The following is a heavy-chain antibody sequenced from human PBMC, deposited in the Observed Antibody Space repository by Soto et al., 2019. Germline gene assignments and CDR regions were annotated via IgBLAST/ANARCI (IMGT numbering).Heavy chain of an antibody. CDR1: GGSISSSSYY. D-gene: IGHD3-22*01. CDR3: ARPGDYDSSGYYSPFDY. J-gene: IGHJ4*02. V-gene: IGHV4-39*01. Sequence: QLQLQESGPGLVKPSETLSLTCTVSGGSISSSSYYWGWIRQPPGKGREWIGSIYYTGSTYHNPSLESRLTISVDTSKNQFSLKLSSVTAADTAVYYCARPGDYDSSGYYSPFDYWGQGTLVTVSS. CDR2: IYYTGST.